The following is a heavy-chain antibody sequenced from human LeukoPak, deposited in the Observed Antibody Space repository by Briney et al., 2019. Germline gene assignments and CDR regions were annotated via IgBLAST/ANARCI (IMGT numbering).Heavy chain of an antibody. CDR2: ISGNGGST. D-gene: IGHD6-19*01. J-gene: IGHJ3*02. Sequence: GGSLRLSCAASGFTFSDYAIHWVRQCPGKGLEYVSTISGNGGSTFYANSVKGRFTISRDNAKNSLYLQMNSLRAEDTAVYYCARVCLMACSGWIGGRGAFDIWGQGTMVTVSS. V-gene: IGHV3-64*01. CDR1: GFTFSDYA. CDR3: ARVCLMACSGWIGGRGAFDI.